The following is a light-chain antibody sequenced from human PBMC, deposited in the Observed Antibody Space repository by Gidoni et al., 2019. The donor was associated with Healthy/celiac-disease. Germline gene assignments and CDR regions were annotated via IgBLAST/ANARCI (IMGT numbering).Light chain of an antibody. CDR3: QQLSSYPPWT. CDR1: QDINNY. V-gene: IGKV1-9*01. J-gene: IGKJ1*01. CDR2: GAS. Sequence: DIQLTQSPSFLSASVGDRVTITCRASQDINNYLVWYQQKPGKAPKLLISGASTLQSGVPSRFSGSGSGTEFTLTVSSLQPEDFATYYCQQLSSYPPWTFXXXTKVELK.